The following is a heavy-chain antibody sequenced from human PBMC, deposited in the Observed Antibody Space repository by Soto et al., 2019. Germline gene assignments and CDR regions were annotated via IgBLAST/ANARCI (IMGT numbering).Heavy chain of an antibody. CDR1: RRSISSSSYY. CDR3: ARHTPAISISDH. Sequence: SETLSLTCTFPRRSISSSSYYLGWVRQPPGKGLEWIGSIYNSGSTYYNLSLKSRVTISVVTSKNQFSLMLSSVTAADTAVYYCARHTPAISISDHWGQG. V-gene: IGHV4-39*01. D-gene: IGHD2-15*01. CDR2: IYNSGST. J-gene: IGHJ1*01.